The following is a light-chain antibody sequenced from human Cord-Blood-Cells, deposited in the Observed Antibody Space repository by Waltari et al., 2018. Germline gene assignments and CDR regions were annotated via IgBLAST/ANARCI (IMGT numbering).Light chain of an antibody. J-gene: IGLJ1*01. Sequence: SYELTQPPSVSVSPGQTASLPLSGDNLGVKYACWYQQKPGQSPVLVIYQDSKRPSGIPERFSGSNSGNTATLTISGTQAMDEADYYCQAWDSSTAVFGTGTKVTVL. CDR3: QAWDSSTAV. CDR2: QDS. V-gene: IGLV3-1*01. CDR1: NLGVKY.